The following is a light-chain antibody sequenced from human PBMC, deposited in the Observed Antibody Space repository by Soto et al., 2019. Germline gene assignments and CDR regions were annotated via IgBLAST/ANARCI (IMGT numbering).Light chain of an antibody. J-gene: IGKJ1*01. CDR1: QTVSRMY. V-gene: IGKV3D-7*01. CDR2: GTS. Sequence: EIVLKQSPVTLSLSPGERATLHCRASQTVSRMYLSWFQQKPGPAPRLLIYGTSTRATGIRVRFSGSGSGTDFTLTIISLQPEDFAVYFCHQDFNLPWTFGQGTKVDIK. CDR3: HQDFNLPWT.